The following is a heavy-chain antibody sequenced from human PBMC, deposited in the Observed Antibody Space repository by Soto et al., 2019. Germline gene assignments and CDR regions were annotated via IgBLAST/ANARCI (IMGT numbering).Heavy chain of an antibody. V-gene: IGHV1-69*02. J-gene: IGHJ1*01. CDR1: GGTFSSYT. Sequence: QVQLVQSGAEVKKPGSSVKVSCKASGGTFSSYTISWVRQAPGQGLEWMGRIIPILGIANYAQKFQGRVTITADKSTSTAYMELSSLRSEDTAVYYCARVIGVVPAAMEYFQHWGQGTLVTVSS. CDR3: ARVIGVVPAAMEYFQH. D-gene: IGHD2-2*01. CDR2: IIPILGIA.